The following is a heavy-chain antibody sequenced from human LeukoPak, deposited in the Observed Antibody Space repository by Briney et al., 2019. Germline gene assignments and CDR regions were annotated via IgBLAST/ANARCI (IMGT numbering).Heavy chain of an antibody. J-gene: IGHJ3*01. V-gene: IGHV3-23*01. CDR1: GFTFSSYA. D-gene: IGHD3-22*01. Sequence: GGSLRLSCAASGFTFSSYAMSWVRQAPGKGLEWVSAISGSGGSTYYADSVKGRFTISRDNSENTLYLQMNSLRAEDTAVYYCAKRPRDSSGYYLGAFDFWGLGTMVTVSS. CDR2: ISGSGGST. CDR3: AKRPRDSSGYYLGAFDF.